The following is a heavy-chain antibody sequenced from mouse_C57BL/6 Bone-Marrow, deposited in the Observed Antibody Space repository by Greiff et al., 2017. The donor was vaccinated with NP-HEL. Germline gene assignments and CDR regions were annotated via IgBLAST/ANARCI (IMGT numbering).Heavy chain of an antibody. CDR3: ARRDDYDEDY. Sequence: QVQLQQSGPELVKPGASVKLSCKASGYTFTSYDINWVKQRPGQGLEWIGLIYPRDGSTTYNEKFKGKATLTVDTSSSTAYMVLPSLTSEDSAVYFCARRDDYDEDYWGQGTLVTVSA. CDR1: GYTFTSYD. V-gene: IGHV1-85*01. J-gene: IGHJ3*01. D-gene: IGHD2-4*01. CDR2: IYPRDGST.